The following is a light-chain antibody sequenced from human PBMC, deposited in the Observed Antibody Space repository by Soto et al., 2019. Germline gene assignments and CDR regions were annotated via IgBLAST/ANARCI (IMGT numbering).Light chain of an antibody. V-gene: IGLV1-44*01. CDR3: AAWDVSLNVVV. J-gene: IGLJ2*01. CDR1: ASNIGSNP. Sequence: QSVVTQPTSASGTPGQRVTISCSGSASNIGSNPVNWYQHLPGTAPKLLISSSSHRPSGVPDRFSGSKSGTSASLAISGLQSGDEADYYCAAWDVSLNVVVFGGGTKLTVL. CDR2: SSS.